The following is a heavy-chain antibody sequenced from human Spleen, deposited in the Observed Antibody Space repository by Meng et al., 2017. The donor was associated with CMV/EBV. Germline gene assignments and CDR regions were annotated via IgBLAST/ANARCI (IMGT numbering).Heavy chain of an antibody. CDR1: GGSISNYY. J-gene: IGHJ4*02. CDR3: ARGVAAAAYYFDY. CDR2: IYYSGST. Sequence: SETLSLTCSVSGGSISNYYWSWIRQPPGKGLEWIGYIYYSGSTNYNPSLKSRVTISVDTSKNQFSLKLSSVTAADTAVYYCARGVAAAAYYFDYWGQGTLVTVSS. D-gene: IGHD6-13*01. V-gene: IGHV4-59*01.